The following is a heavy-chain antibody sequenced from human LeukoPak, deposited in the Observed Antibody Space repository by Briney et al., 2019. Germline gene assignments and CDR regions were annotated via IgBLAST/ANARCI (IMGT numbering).Heavy chain of an antibody. CDR3: ARRGGYCSGGSCYYWFDP. V-gene: IGHV4-39*01. J-gene: IGHJ5*02. CDR2: IYYSGST. Sequence: SETLSLTCTVSGVSISSSSYYWDWIRQPPGKGLEWIGSIYYSGSTYYNASLKGRVTISVDTSKNQFSLKLSSVTVADTAVYYCARRGGYCSGGSCYYWFDPWGQGTLVTVSS. D-gene: IGHD2-15*01. CDR1: GVSISSSSYY.